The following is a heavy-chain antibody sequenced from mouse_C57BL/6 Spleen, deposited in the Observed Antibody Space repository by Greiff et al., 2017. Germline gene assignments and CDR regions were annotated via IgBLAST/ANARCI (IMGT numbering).Heavy chain of an antibody. CDR1: GYAFSSSW. Sequence: QVQLKQSGPELVKPGASVKISCKASGYAFSSSWMTWVKQRPGKGLEWIGRIYPGDGDTNYNGKFKGKATLTADKSSSTAYMQLSSLTSEDSAVYFSARLITTAGFDVWGTGTTVTVSS. V-gene: IGHV1-82*01. CDR2: IYPGDGDT. CDR3: ARLITTAGFDV. J-gene: IGHJ1*03. D-gene: IGHD1-1*01.